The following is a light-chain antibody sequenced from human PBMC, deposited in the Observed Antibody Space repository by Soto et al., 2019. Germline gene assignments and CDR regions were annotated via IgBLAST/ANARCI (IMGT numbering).Light chain of an antibody. J-gene: IGLJ2*01. V-gene: IGLV1-40*01. CDR2: TND. CDR1: SSNIGAGYH. CDR3: QSYDSSLTVL. Sequence: QAVVTQPPSVSGAPGQRVTISCTGSSSNIGAGYHVHWYKQVPGTAPKLLIYTNDNRASGVPDRFSGSKSGTSASLAITGLQAEDEADYYCQSYDSSLTVLFGGGTKVTVL.